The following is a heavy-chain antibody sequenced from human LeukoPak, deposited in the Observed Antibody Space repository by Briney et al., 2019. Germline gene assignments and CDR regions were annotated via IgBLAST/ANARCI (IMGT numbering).Heavy chain of an antibody. V-gene: IGHV3-23*01. D-gene: IGHD6-13*01. CDR1: GFTFSSYA. CDR2: ISGSGGST. J-gene: IGHJ4*02. CDR3: AKDRAKAAAGTYDY. Sequence: GGSPRLSCAASGFTFSSYAMSWVRQAPGKGLEWVSAISGSGGSTYYADSVKGRFTISRDNSKNTLYLQMNSLRAEDTAVYYCAKDRAKAAAGTYDYWGQGTLVTVSS.